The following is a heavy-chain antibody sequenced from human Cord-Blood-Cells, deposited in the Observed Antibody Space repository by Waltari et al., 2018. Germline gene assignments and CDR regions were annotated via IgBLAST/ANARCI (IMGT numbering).Heavy chain of an antibody. J-gene: IGHJ6*02. CDR1: GGSISRGDYY. CDR2: IYYSGST. V-gene: IGHV4-30-4*01. CDR3: ARGGVAAAGYGMDV. D-gene: IGHD6-13*01. Sequence: QVQLQESGPGLVKPSQTLSLTCTLSGGSISRGDYYWSWIRQPPGKGLEWIGYIYYSGSTYYNPSLKSRVTISVDTSKNQFSLKLSSVTAADTAVYYCARGGVAAAGYGMDVWGQGTTVTVSS.